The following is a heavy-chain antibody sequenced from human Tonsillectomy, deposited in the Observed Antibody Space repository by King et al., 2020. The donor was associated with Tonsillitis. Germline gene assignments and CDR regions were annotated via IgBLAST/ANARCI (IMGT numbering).Heavy chain of an antibody. CDR3: ANEKRSSGSRGGY. J-gene: IGHJ4*02. CDR1: GFNFSNYG. Sequence: VQLVESGGGLVQPGGSLRLSCAASGFNFSNYGMSWVRQAPGKGLEWVSGITDSGGTTYYADSVKGRFTISRDNLKNTLFLQMNSLRAEDTAVYYCANEKRSSGSRGGYWGQGTLVTVSS. CDR2: ITDSGGTT. V-gene: IGHV3-23*04. D-gene: IGHD6-13*01.